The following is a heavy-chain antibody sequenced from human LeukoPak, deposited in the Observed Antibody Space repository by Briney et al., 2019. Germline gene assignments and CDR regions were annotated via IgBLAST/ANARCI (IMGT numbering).Heavy chain of an antibody. J-gene: IGHJ4*02. Sequence: GASVKVSCKASGYTFTGYYMHWVRQAPGQGLEWMGWINPNSGGTNYAQKFQGRVTMTRDTSISTAYMELSRLRSDDTAVYYCARGRNYYGSGSYSDYWGQGTLVTVSS. CDR2: INPNSGGT. CDR3: ARGRNYYGSGSYSDY. CDR1: GYTFTGYY. D-gene: IGHD3-10*01. V-gene: IGHV1-2*02.